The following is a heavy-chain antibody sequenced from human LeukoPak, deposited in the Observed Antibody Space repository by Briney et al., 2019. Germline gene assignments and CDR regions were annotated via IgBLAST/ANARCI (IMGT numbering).Heavy chain of an antibody. CDR1: GFTFTNYW. V-gene: IGHV3-7*01. J-gene: IGHJ3*01. CDR2: INREGSEK. CDR3: VRDSGAYSSVYYDAFDF. Sequence: GGSLRLSCAASGFTFTNYWMIWVRQAPGKGLEWVANINREGSEKHYADSVNGRFTISRDNAKNPMFLQMNSLRVDDTAMYYCVRDSGAYSSVYYDAFDFWGQGTVVTVSS. D-gene: IGHD5/OR15-5a*01.